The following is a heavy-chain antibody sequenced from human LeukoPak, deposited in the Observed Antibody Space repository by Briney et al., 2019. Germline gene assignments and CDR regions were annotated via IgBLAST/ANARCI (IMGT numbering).Heavy chain of an antibody. CDR3: ATTFPYCSSGTCTL. V-gene: IGHV3-7*01. CDR2: INQDGSEK. CDR1: GFTFRDSW. D-gene: IGHD2-15*01. J-gene: IGHJ4*02. Sequence: GGSLRLSCATSGFTFRDSWMSWVGQAPGKGREWVANINQDGSEKDYVDSVKGRFTISRDNARNSLYLQMGSLRAEDTAVYYCATTFPYCSSGTCTLGGQGTLVTVSS.